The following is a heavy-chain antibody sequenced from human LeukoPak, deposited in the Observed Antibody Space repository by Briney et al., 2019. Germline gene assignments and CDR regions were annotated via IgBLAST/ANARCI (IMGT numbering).Heavy chain of an antibody. J-gene: IGHJ4*01. CDR1: GGSINSYY. CDR3: ARWYCCSGNCYYPEY. D-gene: IGHD2-2*01. V-gene: IGHV4-59*01. Sequence: PSETLSLTCTVSGGSINSYYWSWTRQPPGRGLEYIGHIYYSGNTDYNPSLKSRVTISVDTSKNQFSLNLNSLTAADTAVYYCARWYCCSGNCYYPEYWGHRTLGTGS. CDR2: IYYSGNT.